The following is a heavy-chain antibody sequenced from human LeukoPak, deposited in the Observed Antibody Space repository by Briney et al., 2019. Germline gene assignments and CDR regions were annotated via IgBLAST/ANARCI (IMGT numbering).Heavy chain of an antibody. J-gene: IGHJ3*02. Sequence: GGSLRLSCAASGFTFSSYSMNWVRQAPGKGLEWVSSISSSSSYIYYADSVKGRFTISRDNAKNSLYLQMNSLRAEDTAVYYCARETLRYCSSTSCYGGAFDIWGQGTMVTVSS. D-gene: IGHD2-2*01. CDR3: ARETLRYCSSTSCYGGAFDI. V-gene: IGHV3-21*01. CDR2: ISSSSSYI. CDR1: GFTFSSYS.